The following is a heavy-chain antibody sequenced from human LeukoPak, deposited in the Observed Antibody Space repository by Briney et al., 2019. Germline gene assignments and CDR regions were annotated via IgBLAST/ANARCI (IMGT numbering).Heavy chain of an antibody. CDR3: ATGPPSAGHLHDAFDI. V-gene: IGHV1-24*01. D-gene: IGHD6-25*01. CDR1: GYTLTELS. J-gene: IGHJ3*02. Sequence: ASVTVSCTVSGYTLTELSMHWVRQAPGKGLEWMGGFYPGDGETIYAHKFQGRVTMTEDTTTATAYMELSSLRSEDTAVYYCATGPPSAGHLHDAFDIWGQGTMVTVSS. CDR2: FYPGDGET.